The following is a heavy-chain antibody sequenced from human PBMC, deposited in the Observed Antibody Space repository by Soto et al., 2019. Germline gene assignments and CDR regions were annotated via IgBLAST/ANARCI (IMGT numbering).Heavy chain of an antibody. CDR3: ARDRDDFWSRFTFGY. CDR1: GFTFSSYA. D-gene: IGHD3-3*01. CDR2: ISYDGSNK. Sequence: PGGSLRLSCAASGFTFSSYAMHWVRQAPGKGLEWVAVISYDGSNKYYADSVKGRFTISRDNSKNTLYLQMNSLRAEDTAVYYCARDRDDFWSRFTFGYWGQGTLVTV. V-gene: IGHV3-30-3*01. J-gene: IGHJ4*02.